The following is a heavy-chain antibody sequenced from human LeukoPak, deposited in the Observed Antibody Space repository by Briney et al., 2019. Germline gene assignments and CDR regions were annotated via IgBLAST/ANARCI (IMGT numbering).Heavy chain of an antibody. CDR2: INPSGGST. D-gene: IGHD6-19*01. J-gene: IGHJ4*02. V-gene: IGHV1-46*01. Sequence: ASVKVSCKASGYTFTSYYMHWVRQAPGQGLEWMGIINPSGGSTSYAQKFQGRVTMTRDMSTSTVYMELSSLRSEDTAVYYCARDTPVAGVPSYYFDYWGQGTLVTVSS. CDR3: ARDTPVAGVPSYYFDY. CDR1: GYTFTSYY.